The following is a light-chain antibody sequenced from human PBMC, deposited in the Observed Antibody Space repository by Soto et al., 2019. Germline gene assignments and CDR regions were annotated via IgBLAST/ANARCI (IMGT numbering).Light chain of an antibody. J-gene: IGLJ1*01. V-gene: IGLV2-23*02. CDR1: SSDVGSYNL. CDR3: STYARSTSKF. Sequence: QSVLTQPASVSGSPGQSITISCTGTSSDVGSYNLVSWYQQHPGKAPKLMIYEVSKRPSGVSNRFSGSKSGNTASLTISGLRVVFSVNYYPSTYARSTSKFLGTATMVT. CDR2: EVS.